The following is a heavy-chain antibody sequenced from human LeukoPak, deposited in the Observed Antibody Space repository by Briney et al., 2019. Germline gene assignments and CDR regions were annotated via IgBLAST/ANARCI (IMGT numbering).Heavy chain of an antibody. CDR1: GFTFSSYG. V-gene: IGHV3-30*03. CDR3: ARGKQQLPLGY. D-gene: IGHD6-13*01. Sequence: GGSLRLSCAASGFTFSSYGMHWVRQAPGKGLEWVAVISYDGSNKYYADSVKGRFTISRDNSKNTLYLQMNSLRPEDTAVYYCARGKQQLPLGYWGQGTLVTVSS. CDR2: ISYDGSNK. J-gene: IGHJ4*02.